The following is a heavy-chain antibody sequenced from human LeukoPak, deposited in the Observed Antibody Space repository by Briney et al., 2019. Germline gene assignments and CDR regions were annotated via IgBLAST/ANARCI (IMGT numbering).Heavy chain of an antibody. CDR3: AKDGEVYAIGTFDY. CDR1: GFTFGDYA. J-gene: IGHJ4*02. D-gene: IGHD2-8*01. CDR2: ISGSGGST. Sequence: PGGSLRLSCTASGFTFGDYAMSWIRQAPGKGLEWVSAISGSGGSTYYADSVKGRFTISRDNSKNTLYLQMNSLRAEDTAVYYCAKDGEVYAIGTFDYWGQGTLVTVSS. V-gene: IGHV3-23*01.